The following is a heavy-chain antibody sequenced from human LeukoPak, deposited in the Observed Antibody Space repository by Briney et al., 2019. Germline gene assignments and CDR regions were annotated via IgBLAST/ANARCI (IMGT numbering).Heavy chain of an antibody. CDR3: AKIGYSNDYYYYYYMDV. CDR2: IRYDGSNK. CDR1: GFTFSNAW. D-gene: IGHD4-11*01. V-gene: IGHV3-30*02. J-gene: IGHJ6*03. Sequence: GGSLRLSCAASGFTFSNAWMSWVRQAPGKGLEWVAFIRYDGSNKYYADSVKGRFTISRDNSKNTLYLQMNSLRAEDTAVYYCAKIGYSNDYYYYYYMDVWGKGTTVTVSS.